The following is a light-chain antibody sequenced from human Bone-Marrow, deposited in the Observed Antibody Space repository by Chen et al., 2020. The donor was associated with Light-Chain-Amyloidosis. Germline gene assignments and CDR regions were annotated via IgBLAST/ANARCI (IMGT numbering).Light chain of an antibody. CDR3: CSYAGSSTLV. Sequence: QSALTQPASVSGPPGQSLTISRTGTSGDVGGYNLVSWYQNHPGKAPKLLIYEVNNRPSGVSNRFSASQSGNTASLTISGLQAEDEAHYYCCSYAGSSTLVFGGGTQVTVL. V-gene: IGLV2-23*02. CDR2: EVN. J-gene: IGLJ2*01. CDR1: SGDVGGYNL.